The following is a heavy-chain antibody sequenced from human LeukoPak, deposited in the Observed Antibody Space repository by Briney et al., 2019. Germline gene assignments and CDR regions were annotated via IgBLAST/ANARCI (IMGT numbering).Heavy chain of an antibody. V-gene: IGHV3-33*01. CDR2: IWYDGSNK. Sequence: PGRSLRLSCAASGFTFSSYGMHWVRQAPGKGLEWVAIIWYDGSNKYYADSVKGRFTISRDNSKNTLYLQMNSLRAEDTAAYYCAREFGKYYFDYWGQGTLVTVSS. CDR3: AREFGKYYFDY. J-gene: IGHJ4*02. D-gene: IGHD3-16*01. CDR1: GFTFSSYG.